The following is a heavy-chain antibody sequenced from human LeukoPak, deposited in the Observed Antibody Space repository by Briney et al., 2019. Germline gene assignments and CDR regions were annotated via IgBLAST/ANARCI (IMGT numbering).Heavy chain of an antibody. Sequence: ASVKVSCKASGYIFTDYYMHWVRQAPGQELGWMGRINPNSGGTNYAQKFQGRVTMTRDTSISTAYMELSRLRSDDTAVYYCARVDYMNAFDIWGQGTMVTVSS. CDR2: INPNSGGT. J-gene: IGHJ3*02. V-gene: IGHV1-2*06. D-gene: IGHD4-11*01. CDR1: GYIFTDYY. CDR3: ARVDYMNAFDI.